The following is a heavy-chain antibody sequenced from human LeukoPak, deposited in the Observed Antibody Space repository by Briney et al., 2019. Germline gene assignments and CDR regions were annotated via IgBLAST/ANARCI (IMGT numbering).Heavy chain of an antibody. CDR2: IYHSGST. D-gene: IGHD1-26*01. Sequence: SETLSLTCAVSGGSISSSNWWSWVRQPPGKGLEWIGEIYHSGSTNYNPSLKSRVTTSVDKSKNQFSLKLSSVTAADTAVYYCASTSSGSYYPYFDYWGQGTLVTVSS. V-gene: IGHV4-4*02. CDR1: GGSISSSNW. J-gene: IGHJ4*02. CDR3: ASTSSGSYYPYFDY.